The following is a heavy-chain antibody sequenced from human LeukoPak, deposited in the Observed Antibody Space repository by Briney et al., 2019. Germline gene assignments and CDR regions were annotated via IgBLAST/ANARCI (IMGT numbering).Heavy chain of an antibody. CDR1: GFTFSGFW. J-gene: IGHJ4*02. V-gene: IGHV3-7*03. CDR2: INSDGSEG. CDR3: IADTPPWNPYGFDY. Sequence: GGSLRLSCAVSGFTFSGFWMSWSRQAPGKGLEWVASINSDGSEGYYADVVKGRFTISRDNAKNSLYLQINSLRAEDTAVYYCIADTPPWNPYGFDYWGQGILVTVSS. D-gene: IGHD1-1*01.